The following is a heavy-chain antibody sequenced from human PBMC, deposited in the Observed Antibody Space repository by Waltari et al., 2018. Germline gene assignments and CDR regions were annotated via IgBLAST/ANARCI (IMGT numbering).Heavy chain of an antibody. J-gene: IGHJ3*02. CDR3: GAVAGPFFDAFDI. Sequence: EVQLVESGGGFVQPGGSLRLSCAASGFTFSSYAMEWVRQPPGKGLEWVSGMSGSGNNTHYADSVKGRFTISRDNAKNTVYLKMNSLRAEDTAIYYCGAVAGPFFDAFDIWGQGTMVTVSS. CDR2: MSGSGNNT. CDR1: GFTFSSYA. V-gene: IGHV3-23*04. D-gene: IGHD6-19*01.